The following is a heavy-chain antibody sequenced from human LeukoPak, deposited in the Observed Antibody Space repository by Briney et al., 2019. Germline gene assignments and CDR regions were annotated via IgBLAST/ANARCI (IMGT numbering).Heavy chain of an antibody. CDR1: GFIFSDFD. J-gene: IGHJ4*02. CDR3: ARIGAYYDLDY. Sequence: GGSLRLSCAASGFIFSDFDMHWVRQVTGKGLEWVSAIGTTGDTYYPGSVKGRFTISRENAKNSLYLQMNSLRAEDTAVYYCARIGAYYDLDYWGQGTLVTVSS. CDR2: IGTTGDT. V-gene: IGHV3-13*04. D-gene: IGHD3-22*01.